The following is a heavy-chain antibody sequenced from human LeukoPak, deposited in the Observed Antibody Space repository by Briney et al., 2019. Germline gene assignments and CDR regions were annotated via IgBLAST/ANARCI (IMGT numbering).Heavy chain of an antibody. CDR1: GGSISSGSYC. CDR2: IHISGNT. V-gene: IGHV4-61*09. CDR3: ARGGYYGSGNDFRFDP. J-gene: IGHJ5*02. Sequence: SETLSLTCTVSGGSISSGSYCWSWIRQPAGKGLEWIGHIHISGNTNYNPSLKSRVTISVDTSKNQFSLRLSSVTAADTAVYYCARGGYYGSGNDFRFDPWGQGTLVTVSS. D-gene: IGHD3-10*01.